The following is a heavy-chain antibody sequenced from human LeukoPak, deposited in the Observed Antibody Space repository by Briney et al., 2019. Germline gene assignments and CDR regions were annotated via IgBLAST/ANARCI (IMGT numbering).Heavy chain of an antibody. V-gene: IGHV1-2*04. CDR3: ARSAAARRNWFDP. CDR1: GYTFTGYY. J-gene: IGHJ5*02. CDR2: INPNSGGT. D-gene: IGHD6-13*01. Sequence: ASVKVSCKASGYTFTGYYMHWVRQAPGQGLEWMGWINPNSGGTNYAQKFQGWVTMTRDTSISTAYMELSRLRSDDTAVYYCARSAAARRNWFDPWGQGTLVTVSS.